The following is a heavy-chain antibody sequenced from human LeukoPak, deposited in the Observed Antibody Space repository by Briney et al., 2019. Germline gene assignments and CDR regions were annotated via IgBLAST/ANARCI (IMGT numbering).Heavy chain of an antibody. Sequence: GGSLGLSCAASGFPFSSSAMTWVRQAPGKGLEWVSTITDTGDSTHYADSVKGRFTFSRDNSKNTLYLQMNSLRAEDTAVYFCAKDYDMWTGSLDYWGQGTLVTVSS. CDR1: GFPFSSSA. CDR2: ITDTGDST. J-gene: IGHJ4*02. CDR3: AKDYDMWTGSLDY. V-gene: IGHV3-23*01. D-gene: IGHD3-9*01.